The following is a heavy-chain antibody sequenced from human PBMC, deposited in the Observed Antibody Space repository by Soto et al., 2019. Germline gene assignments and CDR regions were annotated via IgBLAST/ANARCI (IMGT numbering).Heavy chain of an antibody. J-gene: IGHJ4*02. CDR1: CGSISSYY. Sequence: PSETLSLTCTVSCGSISSYYWSWIRQPPGKGLEWIGYIYYSGSTNYNPSLKSRVTISVDTSKNQFSLKLSSVTAADTAVYYCARIISGPVDYWGQGTLVTVSS. V-gene: IGHV4-59*01. CDR2: IYYSGST. CDR3: ARIISGPVDY. D-gene: IGHD2-15*01.